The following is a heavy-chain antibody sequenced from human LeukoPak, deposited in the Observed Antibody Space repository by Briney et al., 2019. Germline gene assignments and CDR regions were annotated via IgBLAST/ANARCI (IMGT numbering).Heavy chain of an antibody. CDR2: ISAYNGNT. CDR1: GYTFTSYG. Sequence: GASVKVSCKASGYTFTSYGISWVRQAPGQGLEWMGWISAYNGNTNYAQKLQGRVTMTTDTSTSTAYMELRSLRSDDTAVYYCARDRAGDFWSGYYTRGDYWGQGTLVTVSS. V-gene: IGHV1-18*01. CDR3: ARDRAGDFWSGYYTRGDY. D-gene: IGHD3-3*01. J-gene: IGHJ4*02.